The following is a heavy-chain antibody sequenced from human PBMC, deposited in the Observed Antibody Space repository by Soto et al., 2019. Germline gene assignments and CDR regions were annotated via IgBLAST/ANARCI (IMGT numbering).Heavy chain of an antibody. CDR3: AMATGGWY. Sequence: EVQLLESGGGLAQSGESLRLSCVASGFTFNAHAMYWIRQAPGKGLEWVSTTSASGSSIDYADSVKGRFTISRDNSKNTLFLQMNSLRAEDAAVYYLAMATGGWYWGQGALVTVSS. D-gene: IGHD5-12*01. J-gene: IGHJ4*02. CDR2: TSASGSSI. V-gene: IGHV3-23*01. CDR1: GFTFNAHA.